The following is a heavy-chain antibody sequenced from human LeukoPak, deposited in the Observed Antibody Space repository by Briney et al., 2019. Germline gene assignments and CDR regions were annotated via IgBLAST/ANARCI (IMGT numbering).Heavy chain of an antibody. J-gene: IGHJ5*02. CDR3: ARDSGSGSYNWFDP. Sequence: GGSLRLSCAASGFTFSSYAMHWVRQAPGKGLEYVSAISSNGGSTYYANSEKGRFTISRDNSKNTLYLQMGSLRAEDMAVYYCARDSGSGSYNWFDPWGQGTLVTVSS. V-gene: IGHV3-64*01. CDR1: GFTFSSYA. CDR2: ISSNGGST. D-gene: IGHD1-26*01.